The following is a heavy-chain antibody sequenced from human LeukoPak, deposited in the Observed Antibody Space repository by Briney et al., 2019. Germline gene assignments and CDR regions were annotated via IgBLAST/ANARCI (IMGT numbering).Heavy chain of an antibody. Sequence: ATVKISCKVSGYTFTDYYMHWVQQAPGKGLEWMGIINPSAGRTSYSQKFQGRVTMTRDTSTSTVYMELSSLRSEDTAVYYCARSRGFTGYDYVDYWGQGTLVTVSS. CDR2: INPSAGRT. J-gene: IGHJ4*02. CDR1: GYTFTDYY. CDR3: ARSRGFTGYDYVDY. D-gene: IGHD5-12*01. V-gene: IGHV1-46*03.